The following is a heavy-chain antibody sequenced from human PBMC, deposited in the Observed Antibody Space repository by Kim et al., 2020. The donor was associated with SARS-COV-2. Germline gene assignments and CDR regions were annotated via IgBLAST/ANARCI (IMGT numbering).Heavy chain of an antibody. V-gene: IGHV5-51*01. CDR2: IYPGDSDT. CDR3: ARLLQPPMIVYGMDV. J-gene: IGHJ6*02. CDR1: GYSFTSYW. Sequence: GESLKISCKGSGYSFTSYWIGWVRQMPGKGLEWMGIIYPGDSDTRYSPSFQGQVTISADKSISTAYLQWSSLKASDTAMYYCARLLQPPMIVYGMDVWGQGTTVTVSS. D-gene: IGHD3-22*01.